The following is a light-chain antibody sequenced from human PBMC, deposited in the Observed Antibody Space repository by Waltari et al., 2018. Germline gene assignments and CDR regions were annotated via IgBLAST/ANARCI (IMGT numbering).Light chain of an antibody. CDR2: AAS. V-gene: IGKV3-11*01. CDR1: QSIIHY. CDR3: QKNETIPGT. Sequence: DIVLTQSPASLSVFLGDRVTLTCRASQSIIHYLPWYQQKPGQAPRLLIYAASSWASGIPDRFSGSGSGTDFSLTISSLEPEDFAAYYCQKNETIPGTFGQGTKVEIK. J-gene: IGKJ1*01.